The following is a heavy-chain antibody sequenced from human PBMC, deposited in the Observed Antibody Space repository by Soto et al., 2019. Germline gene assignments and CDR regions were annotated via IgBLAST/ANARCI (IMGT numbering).Heavy chain of an antibody. J-gene: IGHJ6*02. CDR3: ARGAYYDFWSGYYCPYYYGMDV. CDR2: INPNSGGT. D-gene: IGHD3-3*01. CDR1: GYTFTGYY. Sequence: ASVKVSCKASGYTFTGYYMHWVRQAPGQGLEWMGWINPNSGGTNYAQKFQGWVTMTRDTSISTAYMELSRLRSDDTAVYYCARGAYYDFWSGYYCPYYYGMDVWGQGTTVTVSS. V-gene: IGHV1-2*04.